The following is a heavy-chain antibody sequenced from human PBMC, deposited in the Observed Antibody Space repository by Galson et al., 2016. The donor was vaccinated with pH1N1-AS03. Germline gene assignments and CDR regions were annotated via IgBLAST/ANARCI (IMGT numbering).Heavy chain of an antibody. Sequence: SLRLSCAASGFTFSNFGMHWVRQAPGKGLEWVAVISYDGNYKHYGDSVKGRFTISRDNSRNTVYLQMNSLRAEDTAMFYCAKDLNGYYESSGLFDYWGPGTLVTVSS. CDR3: AKDLNGYYESSGLFDY. J-gene: IGHJ4*02. D-gene: IGHD3-22*01. CDR1: GFTFSNFG. CDR2: ISYDGNYK. V-gene: IGHV3-30*18.